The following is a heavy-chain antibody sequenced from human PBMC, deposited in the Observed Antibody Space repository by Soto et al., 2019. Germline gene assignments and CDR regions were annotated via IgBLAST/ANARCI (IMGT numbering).Heavy chain of an antibody. J-gene: IGHJ6*02. D-gene: IGHD2-15*01. Sequence: QVQLVQSGAEVKRPGSSVKVSCKASGGSFSSYIVSWVRQAPGQGLEWMGRIIQVLGVAYYAKKFQGRVTITADKSTSTAYMELSSLMSEDTAVYYCAKSPNPGSATPSDYCMDVWGLGTTVTVSS. CDR3: AKSPNPGSATPSDYCMDV. CDR2: IIQVLGVA. V-gene: IGHV1-69*02. CDR1: GGSFSSYI.